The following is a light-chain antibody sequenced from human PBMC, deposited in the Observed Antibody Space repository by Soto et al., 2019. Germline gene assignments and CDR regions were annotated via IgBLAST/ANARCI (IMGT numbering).Light chain of an antibody. J-gene: IGKJ5*01. CDR1: QSFRGL. Sequence: EVVLTQSPVTLSLSPGERATLSCRASQSFRGLLAWYQQKPGQAPRLLIYDAYNRATGIPLRFSRSGSGTDFTLTSSSLEHEDSAVYYCQQRHMWPITFGQGTRLEIK. V-gene: IGKV3-11*01. CDR3: QQRHMWPIT. CDR2: DAY.